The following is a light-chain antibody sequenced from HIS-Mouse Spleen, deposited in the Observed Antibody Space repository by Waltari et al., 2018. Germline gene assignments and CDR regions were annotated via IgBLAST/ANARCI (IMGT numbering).Light chain of an antibody. J-gene: IGLJ2*01. CDR2: EVS. V-gene: IGLV2-14*01. Sequence: QSALTQPASVSGSPGQSITISCPGTSSDVGGYNYVSWYQQHPGKPPKLMIYEVSNRPAGVSNRFSGSKSGNTASLTISGLQAEDEADYYCSSYTSSSTLVVFGGGTKLTVL. CDR3: SSYTSSSTLVV. CDR1: SSDVGGYNY.